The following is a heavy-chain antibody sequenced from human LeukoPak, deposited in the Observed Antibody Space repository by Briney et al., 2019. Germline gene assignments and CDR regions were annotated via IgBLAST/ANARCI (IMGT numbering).Heavy chain of an antibody. J-gene: IGHJ4*02. CDR1: GGTFSSYA. D-gene: IGHD4-17*01. CDR2: IIPIFGTA. Sequence: SVKVSCKASGGTFSSYAISWVRQAPGQGLEWMGGIIPIFGTANYAQKFQGRVTITTDESTSTAYMELSSLRSEDTAVYYCATPPGASYGDYVDYFDYWGQGTLVTVSS. CDR3: ATPPGASYGDYVDYFDY. V-gene: IGHV1-69*05.